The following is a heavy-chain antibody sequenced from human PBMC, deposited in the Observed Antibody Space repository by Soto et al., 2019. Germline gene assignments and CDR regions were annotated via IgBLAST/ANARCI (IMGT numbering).Heavy chain of an antibody. CDR3: ASTIYNDIFEYYFDY. Sequence: PSVTLCLTCTVSGGSISSYDGSWIRQPPGKGLEWIGYIYYSGSTNYNPSLKSRVTIPVDTSKNQFSLKLSSVTAADTAVYYCASTIYNDIFEYYFDYWGQGTLVTVSS. J-gene: IGHJ4*02. CDR2: IYYSGST. D-gene: IGHD3-9*01. CDR1: GGSISSYD. V-gene: IGHV4-59*01.